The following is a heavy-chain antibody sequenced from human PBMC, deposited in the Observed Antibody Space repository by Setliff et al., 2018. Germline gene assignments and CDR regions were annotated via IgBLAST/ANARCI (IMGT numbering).Heavy chain of an antibody. CDR3: ARDRRIVGARHAFDI. D-gene: IGHD1-26*01. V-gene: IGHV4-31*03. J-gene: IGHJ3*02. Sequence: SETLSLTCTVSGGSISSGGYYWSWIRQHPGKGLEWIGYIYYSGSTYSNPSLKSRVTISVDTSKNQFSLKLSSVTAADTAVYYCARDRRIVGARHAFDIWGQGTMVTVSS. CDR2: IYYSGST. CDR1: GGSISSGGYY.